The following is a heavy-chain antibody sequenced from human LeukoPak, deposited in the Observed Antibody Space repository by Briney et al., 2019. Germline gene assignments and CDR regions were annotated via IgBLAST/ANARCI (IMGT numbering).Heavy chain of an antibody. CDR2: INPNSGGT. Sequence: ASVKVSCKASGYTFHAWYIHWVRQAPGQGLEWMGWINPNSGGTKYAQKFQGRVTMTRDMSISTVYMEVSSLRSDDTAVYFCARDSGSHWMSLYWGQGTLVTVSS. CDR3: ARDSGSHWMSLY. V-gene: IGHV1-2*02. D-gene: IGHD1-26*01. J-gene: IGHJ4*02. CDR1: GYTFHAWY.